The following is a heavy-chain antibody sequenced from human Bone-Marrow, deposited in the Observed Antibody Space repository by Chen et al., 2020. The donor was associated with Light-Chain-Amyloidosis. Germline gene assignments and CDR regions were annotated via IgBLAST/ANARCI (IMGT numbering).Heavy chain of an antibody. V-gene: IGHV3-23*04. D-gene: IGHD3-9*01. Sequence: EVQLVESGGGLLQRGGSLRLSCAASGFAFSSYAMSWVRQAPGKGLEWVSTIRGSGASRYYGDSVKCRLTISRDNSKNALFLQVNSLRAEDTAVYYCAKDISYDDILPGYPADAFDIWGQGTMVTVSS. J-gene: IGHJ3*02. CDR3: AKDISYDDILPGYPADAFDI. CDR1: GFAFSSYA. CDR2: IRGSGASR.